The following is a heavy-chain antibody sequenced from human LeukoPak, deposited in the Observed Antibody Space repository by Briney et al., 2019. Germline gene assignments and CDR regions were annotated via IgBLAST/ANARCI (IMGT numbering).Heavy chain of an antibody. CDR2: INPNSGGT. J-gene: IGHJ4*02. V-gene: IGHV1-2*02. Sequence: ASVKVSCKAFGYTFTGYYMHWVRQAPGQGLEWMGWINPNSGGTNYAQKFQGRVTMTRDTSISIAYMELSRLRSDDTAVYYCARGVAGTPLTDYWGQGTLVTVSS. CDR1: GYTFTGYY. D-gene: IGHD6-19*01. CDR3: ARGVAGTPLTDY.